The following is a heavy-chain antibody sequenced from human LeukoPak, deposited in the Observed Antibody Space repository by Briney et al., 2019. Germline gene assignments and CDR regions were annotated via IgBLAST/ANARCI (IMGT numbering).Heavy chain of an antibody. CDR3: ARQISRYCSGGSCYSGWEFYFDY. D-gene: IGHD2-15*01. CDR2: ISSSGSSI. V-gene: IGHV3-48*03. CDR1: GFTFSSYE. Sequence: GGSLRLSCAASGFTFSSYEMNWVRQAPGKGLEWVSYISSSGSSIHYADSVKGRFTISRDNAKNSLYLRMNSLRAEDTAVYHCARQISRYCSGGSCYSGWEFYFDYWGREPRSPSPQ. J-gene: IGHJ4*02.